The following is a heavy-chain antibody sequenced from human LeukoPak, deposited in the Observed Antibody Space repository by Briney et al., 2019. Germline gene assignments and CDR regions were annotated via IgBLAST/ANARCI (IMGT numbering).Heavy chain of an antibody. V-gene: IGHV3-7*01. D-gene: IGHD3-3*01. CDR1: GFTFSSYW. Sequence: GGSLRLSCAASGFTFSSYWMSWVRQAPGKGLEWVANIKQDGSEKYYVDSVKGRFTISRDNAKNSLYLQMNSLRAEDTAVYYCARGRMFLEWLLGLERIGYYFDYSGQGTLVTVSS. J-gene: IGHJ4*02. CDR2: IKQDGSEK. CDR3: ARGRMFLEWLLGLERIGYYFDY.